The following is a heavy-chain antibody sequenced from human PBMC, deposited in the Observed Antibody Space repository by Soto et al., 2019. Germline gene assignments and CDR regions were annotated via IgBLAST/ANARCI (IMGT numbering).Heavy chain of an antibody. J-gene: IGHJ4*02. D-gene: IGHD6-13*01. V-gene: IGHV3-53*04. Sequence: APGKGLEWVSVIYSGGSTYYADSVKGRFTISRHNSKNTLYLQMNSLRAEDTAVYYCARDHPGYSSSWYTFGYWGQGTLFTVSS. CDR3: ARDHPGYSSSWYTFGY. CDR2: IYSGGST.